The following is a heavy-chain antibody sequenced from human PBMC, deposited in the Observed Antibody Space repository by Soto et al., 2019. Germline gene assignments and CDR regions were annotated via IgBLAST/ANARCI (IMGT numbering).Heavy chain of an antibody. CDR1: GFTFSGSA. J-gene: IGHJ1*01. Sequence: ESGGGLVQPGGSLKLSCAASGFTFSGSAVHWVRQASGKGLEWVGRIRSKANSYATAYAASVRGRFTISRDDSRNTAYLQMNSLKTEDTAVYYCTEGYCTGNSCYSGYFQHWGQGTLVTVSS. D-gene: IGHD2-15*01. CDR3: TEGYCTGNSCYSGYFQH. V-gene: IGHV3-73*01. CDR2: IRSKANSYAT.